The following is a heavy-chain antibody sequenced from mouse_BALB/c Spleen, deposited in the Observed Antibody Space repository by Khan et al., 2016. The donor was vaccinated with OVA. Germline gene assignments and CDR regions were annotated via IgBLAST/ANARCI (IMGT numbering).Heavy chain of an antibody. CDR2: ISYSGST. D-gene: IGHD2-14*01. CDR1: GDYITSGY. Sequence: EVQLVESGPSLVKPSQTLSLTCSVTGDYITSGYWNWIRKFPGNKLEYMGYISYSGSTYYNPFFKSRISITRDTSKNQYYLQLNSVTTEDTATYYCARSGRYDGWGQGTLVTVSA. J-gene: IGHJ3*01. V-gene: IGHV3-8*02. CDR3: ARSGRYDG.